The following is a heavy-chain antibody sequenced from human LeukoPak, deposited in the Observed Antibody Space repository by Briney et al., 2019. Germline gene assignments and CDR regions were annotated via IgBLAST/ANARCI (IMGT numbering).Heavy chain of an antibody. CDR2: ISRSSTTI. CDR1: GFTFTSYA. Sequence: GGSLRLSCAASGFTFTSYAMSWVRQAPGKGLEWVSYISRSSTTIYYADSVKGRFTISRDNAKNSLYLQMNSLRAEDTAVYYCARDPSYYDFWSGYHRGFDYWGQGTLVTVSS. CDR3: ARDPSYYDFWSGYHRGFDY. J-gene: IGHJ4*02. D-gene: IGHD3-3*01. V-gene: IGHV3-48*01.